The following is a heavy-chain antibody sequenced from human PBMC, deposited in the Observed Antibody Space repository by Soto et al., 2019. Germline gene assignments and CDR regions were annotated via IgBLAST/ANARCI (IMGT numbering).Heavy chain of an antibody. J-gene: IGHJ5*02. CDR1: GLTFSSNW. V-gene: IGHV3-7*04. CDR3: ARVVGAPNWFDP. Sequence: EVQLVECGGGLVQPGGSLRLSCAASGLTFSSNWMSWVRQAPGRGLECVANIKQDGNEKYYVDSVKGRFTISRDNAKNSLYLQMNSLRAEDTAVYYCARVVGAPNWFDPWAQGTLVTVSS. D-gene: IGHD1-26*01. CDR2: IKQDGNEK.